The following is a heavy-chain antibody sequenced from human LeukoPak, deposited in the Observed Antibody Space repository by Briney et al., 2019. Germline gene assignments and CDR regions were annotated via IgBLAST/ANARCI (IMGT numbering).Heavy chain of an antibody. Sequence: PSETLSLTCSVSGGSISGYYWTWIRQPAGKGLEWNGRVYTSGSTHYNPSLKTRLTMSVDTSKNQFSLKLSSVTAADTAVYYCARLITGTTTAFDIWGQGTMVTVSS. D-gene: IGHD1-7*01. J-gene: IGHJ3*02. CDR3: ARLITGTTTAFDI. V-gene: IGHV4-4*07. CDR1: GGSISGYY. CDR2: VYTSGST.